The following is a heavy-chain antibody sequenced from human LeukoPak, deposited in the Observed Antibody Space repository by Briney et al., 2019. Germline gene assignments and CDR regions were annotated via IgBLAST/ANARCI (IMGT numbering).Heavy chain of an antibody. D-gene: IGHD3-22*01. J-gene: IGHJ4*02. Sequence: GESLKISCKGSGYSFTNYWIGWVRQMPGKGLEWMGIIYPGDSDSVYSPSFQGQVTISVDKSISTAYLQWNSLKASDTAMYYCARHLFAGYGYYDSSGIDYWGQGTLVTVSS. V-gene: IGHV5-51*01. CDR1: GYSFTNYW. CDR3: ARHLFAGYGYYDSSGIDY. CDR2: IYPGDSDS.